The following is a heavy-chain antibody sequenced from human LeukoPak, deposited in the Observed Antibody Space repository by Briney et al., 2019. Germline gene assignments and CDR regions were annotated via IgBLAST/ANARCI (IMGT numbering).Heavy chain of an antibody. J-gene: IGHJ6*02. CDR3: GRDGYGMDV. V-gene: IGHV1-2*02. CDR1: GGTFSSYA. Sequence: ASVKVSCKASGGTFSSYAISWVREAPGQGLEWMGWINPNSGGTNYAQKFQGRVTMTRDTSISTAYMELSRLRSDDTAVYYCGRDGYGMDVWGQGTTVTVSS. CDR2: INPNSGGT.